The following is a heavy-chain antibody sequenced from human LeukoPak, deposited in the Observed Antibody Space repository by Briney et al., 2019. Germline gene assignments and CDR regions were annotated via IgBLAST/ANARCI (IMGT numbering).Heavy chain of an antibody. CDR1: GGSISSYY. J-gene: IGHJ4*02. Sequence: PSETLSLTCTVSGGSISSYYWSWIRQPPGKGLEWIGYIYYSGSTNYNPSLKSRVTISLDTSKNQFSLKLSSVTAADTAVYYCSRRAITMVRGESYFDYWGQGTLVTVSS. CDR3: SRRAITMVRGESYFDY. D-gene: IGHD3-10*01. CDR2: IYYSGST. V-gene: IGHV4-59*01.